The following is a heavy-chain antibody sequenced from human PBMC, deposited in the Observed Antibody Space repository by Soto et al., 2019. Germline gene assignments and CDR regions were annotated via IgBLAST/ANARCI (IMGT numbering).Heavy chain of an antibody. CDR2: IWFDGSNQ. J-gene: IGHJ4*02. CDR1: GFTFSNYG. Sequence: PGGSLRLSCATSGFTFSNYGMHWARQAPGKGLEWVALIWFDGSNQNYADSVKGRFTISRDNSKNTVYLQMNSLRVEDTAVYYCARFDVLTAYWDYWGQGTLVTVSS. V-gene: IGHV3-33*01. CDR3: ARFDVLTAYWDY. D-gene: IGHD3-9*01.